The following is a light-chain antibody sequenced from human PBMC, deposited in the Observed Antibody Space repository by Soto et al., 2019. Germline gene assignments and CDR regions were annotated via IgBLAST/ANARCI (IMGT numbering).Light chain of an antibody. Sequence: DIQMTQSPSTLSGSVGDRFTITCRASQTISSWLAWYQQKPGKAPKLLIYKASTLKSGVPSRFSGSGSGTECTLTISNLEPDDFVTYYCQLYNSYSEAFGQGTKVELK. CDR1: QTISSW. CDR3: QLYNSYSEA. CDR2: KAS. J-gene: IGKJ1*01. V-gene: IGKV1-5*03.